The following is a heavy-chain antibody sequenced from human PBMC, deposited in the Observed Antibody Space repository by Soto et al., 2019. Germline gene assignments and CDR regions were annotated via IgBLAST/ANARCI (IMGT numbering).Heavy chain of an antibody. CDR1: GGSISSSSYY. Sequence: QLQLQESGPGLVKPSETLSLTCTVSGGSISSSSYYWGWIRQPPGKGLEWLGSIYYSGSTYYNPSLTGRVTLSVDTSKNPFALKLSSVTAADTAVYYCARLLPDTIIDGMDVWGQGTTVTVSS. V-gene: IGHV4-39*01. CDR2: IYYSGST. CDR3: ARLLPDTIIDGMDV. D-gene: IGHD3-3*01. J-gene: IGHJ6*02.